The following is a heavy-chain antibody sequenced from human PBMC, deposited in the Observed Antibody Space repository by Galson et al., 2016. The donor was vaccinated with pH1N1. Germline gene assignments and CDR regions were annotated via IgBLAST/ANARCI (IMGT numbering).Heavy chain of an antibody. CDR2: ISHDGSKK. V-gene: IGHV3-30-3*01. CDR3: ARPSVPLDY. CDR1: GFPFSNYA. J-gene: IGHJ4*02. Sequence: SLRLSCAASGFPFSNYAMHWVRQAPGRGLEWVTLISHDGSKKSYADSVKGRFTVSRDNSKNTLYLQINSLRGEDTAVYFCARPSVPLDYWGRGTLVTVSS.